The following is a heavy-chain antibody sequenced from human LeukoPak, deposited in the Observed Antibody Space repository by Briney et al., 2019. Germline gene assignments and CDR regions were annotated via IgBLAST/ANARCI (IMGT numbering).Heavy chain of an antibody. D-gene: IGHD3-9*01. CDR1: GGSISSYY. CDR3: AREKYYDILTGYPGYYYMDV. Sequence: PSETLSLTCTVSGGSISSYYWSWIRQPAGKGLEWIGRIYTSGSTNYNPSLKNRVTMSVDTSKNQFSLKLSSVTAADTAVYYCAREKYYDILTGYPGYYYMDVWGKGTTVTVSS. V-gene: IGHV4-4*07. CDR2: IYTSGST. J-gene: IGHJ6*03.